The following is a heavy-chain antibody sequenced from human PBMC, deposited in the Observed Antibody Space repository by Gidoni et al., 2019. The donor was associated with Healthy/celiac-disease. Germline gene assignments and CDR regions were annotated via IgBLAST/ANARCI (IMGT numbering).Heavy chain of an antibody. CDR3: ARGVVIISSYYYYGMDV. D-gene: IGHD2-21*01. V-gene: IGHV4-34*01. CDR2: INHSGST. CDR1: VGYFSGYY. Sequence: QVQLQQWGAGLFKPSETLSLTCAVYVGYFSGYYWSWIRQPPVKVLECIGEINHSGSTNYNPSLKSRVTISVDTSKNQFSLKMSAVTAADTAVYYCARGVVIISSYYYYGMDVWGQGTTVTVSS. J-gene: IGHJ6*02.